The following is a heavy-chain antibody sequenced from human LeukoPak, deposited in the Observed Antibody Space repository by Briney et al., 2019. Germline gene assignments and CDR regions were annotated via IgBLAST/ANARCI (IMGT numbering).Heavy chain of an antibody. CDR3: ARGAYYFDY. V-gene: IGHV4-61*01. CDR1: DGSVSSGSYY. Sequence: PSETLSLTCTVSDGSVSSGSYYWSWIRQPPGKGLEWIGYIYYSGSTNYNPFLKSRVTISVDTSKNQFSLKLSSVTAADTAVYYCARGAYYFDYWGQGTLVTVSS. J-gene: IGHJ4*02. CDR2: IYYSGST.